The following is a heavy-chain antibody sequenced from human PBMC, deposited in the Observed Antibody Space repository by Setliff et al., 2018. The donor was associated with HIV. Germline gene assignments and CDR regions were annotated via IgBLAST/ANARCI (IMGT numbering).Heavy chain of an antibody. D-gene: IGHD3-16*02. CDR1: GYTFTGYY. J-gene: IGHJ3*02. CDR2: INPNSGGT. V-gene: IGHV1-2*02. CDR3: ARVGGGGLRLGELSSYDAFDI. Sequence: GASVKVSCKASGYTFTGYYMHWVRQAPGQGLEWMGWINPNSGGTNYAQKFQGRVTMTRDTSISTAYMELSRLRSDDTAGYYCARVGGGGLRLGELSSYDAFDIWGQGTMVTVSS.